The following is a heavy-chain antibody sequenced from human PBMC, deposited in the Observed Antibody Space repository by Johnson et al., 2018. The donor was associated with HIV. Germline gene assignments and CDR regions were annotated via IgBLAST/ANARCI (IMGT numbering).Heavy chain of an antibody. J-gene: IGHJ3*02. D-gene: IGHD1-26*01. V-gene: IGHV3-30*04. CDR3: ARDPHEWELLGGAFDI. Sequence: VQLVESGGDLVKPGGSLKLSCVGYGFTFSTYAMHWVRQAPGKGLEWVAVISYDGYNKYYANSVKGRFTISRDNSKNTLYLQMNSLSAEDTAVYYCARDPHEWELLGGAFDIWGQGTMVTVSS. CDR2: ISYDGYNK. CDR1: GFTFSTYA.